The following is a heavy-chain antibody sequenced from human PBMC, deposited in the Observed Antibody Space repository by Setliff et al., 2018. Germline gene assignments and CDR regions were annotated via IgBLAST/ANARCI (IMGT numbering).Heavy chain of an antibody. CDR1: GDSFSDYY. D-gene: IGHD7-27*01. CDR2: INHRGST. V-gene: IGHV4-34*01. CDR3: VRGWTWGAGWYLDL. Sequence: SETLSLTCAVYGDSFSDYYWSWIRQPPGKGLEWIEEINHRGSTNYSPSLRSRITINPDTSKNQFSLQLKYVIPDDTAVYYCVRGWTWGAGWYLDLWGRGTLVTVSS. J-gene: IGHJ2*01.